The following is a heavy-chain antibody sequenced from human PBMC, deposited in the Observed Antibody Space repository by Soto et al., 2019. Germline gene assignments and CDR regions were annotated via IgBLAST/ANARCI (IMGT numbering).Heavy chain of an antibody. CDR1: GGTSSNFV. D-gene: IGHD2-21*02. CDR3: ARPKRSGYDRGDSYYHTMDV. CDR2: ILPMFGAV. V-gene: IGHV1-69*06. J-gene: IGHJ6*02. Sequence: QMQLVQSGAEVKKSGSSVKVSCKASGGTSSNFVITWVRQVPGQGLEWLGGILPMFGAVKYAQKFQDRLTITADRSTTTAASELGSLRPDDTAVYYCARPKRSGYDRGDSYYHTMDVWGHGTTVTVS.